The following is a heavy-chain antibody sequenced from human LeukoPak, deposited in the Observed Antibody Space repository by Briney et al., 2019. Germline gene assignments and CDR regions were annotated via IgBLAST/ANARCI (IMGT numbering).Heavy chain of an antibody. CDR3: AKGGTSLHDAFDI. D-gene: IGHD1-1*01. CDR1: GFTFSDHA. V-gene: IGHV3-23*01. Sequence: PGGSLRLSCAASGFTFSDHAMSWVRQAPGKGLEWVSAISASGGSAYYADSVKGRFTISRDNSKNTLYLQMNSLRAEDTAVYYCAKGGTSLHDAFDIWGQGTMVTVSS. J-gene: IGHJ3*02. CDR2: ISASGGSA.